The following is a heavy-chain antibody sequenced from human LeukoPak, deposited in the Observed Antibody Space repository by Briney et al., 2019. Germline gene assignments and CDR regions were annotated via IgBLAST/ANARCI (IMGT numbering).Heavy chain of an antibody. V-gene: IGHV1-69*01. CDR3: ARALVVPAAIGPFDY. D-gene: IGHD2-2*01. J-gene: IGHJ4*02. CDR2: IILIFGTA. Sequence: GASVKVSCKASGGTFSSYAISWVRQAPGQGLEWMGGIILIFGTANYAQKFQGRVTITADESTSTAYMELSSLRSEDTAVYYCARALVVPAAIGPFDYWGQGTLVTVSS. CDR1: GGTFSSYA.